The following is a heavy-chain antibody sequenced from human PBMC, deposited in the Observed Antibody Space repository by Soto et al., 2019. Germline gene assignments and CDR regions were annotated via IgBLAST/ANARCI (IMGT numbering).Heavy chain of an antibody. CDR2: TYYRSKWYN. CDR3: ARGQYSSGWDYYYYGMDV. CDR1: GDSVSSNSAA. Sequence: SETLSLTCAISGDSVSSNSAAWNWIRQSPSRGLEWLGRTYYRSKWYNDYAVSVKSRITINPDTSKNQFSLQLNSVTPEDTAVYYCARGQYSSGWDYYYYGMDVWGQGTTVTV. D-gene: IGHD6-19*01. V-gene: IGHV6-1*01. J-gene: IGHJ6*02.